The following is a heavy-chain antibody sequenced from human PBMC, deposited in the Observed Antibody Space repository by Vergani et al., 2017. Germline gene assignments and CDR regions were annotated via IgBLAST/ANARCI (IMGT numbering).Heavy chain of an antibody. D-gene: IGHD3-10*01. V-gene: IGHV3-9*01. CDR2: ISWNSGSI. Sequence: EVQLVESGGGWLQPGRSLRLSCAASGFTFDDYAMHWVRQAPGKGLEWVSGISWNSGSIGYADSVKGRFTISRDNAKNSLYLQMNSLRAEDTALYYCAKDIRHWGQGTLVTVSS. CDR3: AKDIRH. J-gene: IGHJ4*02. CDR1: GFTFDDYA.